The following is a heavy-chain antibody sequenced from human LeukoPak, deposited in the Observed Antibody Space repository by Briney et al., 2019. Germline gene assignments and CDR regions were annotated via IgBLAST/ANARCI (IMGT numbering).Heavy chain of an antibody. V-gene: IGHV3-48*03. CDR3: ARDKTAADY. Sequence: GGSLRLSCAASGFTFRSHEMNWVRQAPGKGLEWVSYISSSGSTIYYADSVKGRFTISRDNAKNSLYLQMNSLRAEDTAVYYCARDKTAADYWGQGTLVTVSS. D-gene: IGHD6-13*01. CDR1: GFTFRSHE. CDR2: ISSSGSTI. J-gene: IGHJ4*02.